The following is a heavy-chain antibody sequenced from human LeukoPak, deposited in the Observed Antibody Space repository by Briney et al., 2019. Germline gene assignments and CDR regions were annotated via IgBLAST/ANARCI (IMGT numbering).Heavy chain of an antibody. V-gene: IGHV5-51*01. CDR2: IDPSDSET. J-gene: IGHJ4*02. D-gene: IGHD5-18*01. Sequence: GESLKISYKASGYSFTSYWIGWVRQMPGKRLEWMGIIDPSDSETRYTPSFQGQVTISVDKSLTTADLQWNSLKALDTAMYYCARQTAMGRSGDYWGQGTLVTVSS. CDR3: ARQTAMGRSGDY. CDR1: GYSFTSYW.